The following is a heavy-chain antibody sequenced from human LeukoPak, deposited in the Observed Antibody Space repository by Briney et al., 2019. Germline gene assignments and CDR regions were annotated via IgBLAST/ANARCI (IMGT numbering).Heavy chain of an antibody. CDR3: ARGYSRSWYQAVVYIWLDP. J-gene: IGHJ5*02. V-gene: IGHV4-59*01. CDR1: GGSISSYY. Sequence: SETLSLTCTVSGGSISSYYWTWIRQPPGKGLEWIGYISYSGSTNYNPSLKSRVTISVDTSKNQFSLSLTSVTAADTAVYYCARGYSRSWYQAVVYIWLDPWGQGTLVTVSS. D-gene: IGHD6-13*01. CDR2: ISYSGST.